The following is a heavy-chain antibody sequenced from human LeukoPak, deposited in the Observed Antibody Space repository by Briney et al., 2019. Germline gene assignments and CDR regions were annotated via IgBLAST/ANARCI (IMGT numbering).Heavy chain of an antibody. CDR1: GFTFTNYA. CDR3: ARESPEWRYFDY. Sequence: GGSLRLSCAASGFTFTNYAIHWVRQAPGKGLEWLSVISNDGSNENYADSVKGRFTMSRDNSKNTVFLQMNSLRAEDTAVYYCARESPEWRYFDYWGQGTLVTVSS. D-gene: IGHD2-8*01. V-gene: IGHV3-30-3*01. J-gene: IGHJ4*02. CDR2: ISNDGSNE.